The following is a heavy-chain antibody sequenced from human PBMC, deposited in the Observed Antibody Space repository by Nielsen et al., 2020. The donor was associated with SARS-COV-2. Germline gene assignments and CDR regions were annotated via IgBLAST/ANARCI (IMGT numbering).Heavy chain of an antibody. V-gene: IGHV5-51*01. CDR2: IYPGDSDT. CDR3: ASHPQGKWADAFDI. J-gene: IGHJ3*02. CDR1: GYSFTSYW. Sequence: KVSCKGSGYSFTSYWIGWVRQMPGKGLEWMRIIYPGDSDTRYSPSFQGQVTISADKSISTAYLQWSSLKASDTAMYYCASHPQGKWADAFDIWGQGTMVTVSS. D-gene: IGHD1-26*01.